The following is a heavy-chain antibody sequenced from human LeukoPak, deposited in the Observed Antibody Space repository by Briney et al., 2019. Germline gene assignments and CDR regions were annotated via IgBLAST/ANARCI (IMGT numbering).Heavy chain of an antibody. Sequence: GGSLRLSCAASRFTFSSYAMSWVRQAPGKGLKWVSTVSGGGSRTYYADSVKGRFTISRDNSKNTLYLQMNSLRAEDTALYYCAKGSEYYYGSDFDYWGQGILVTVSS. CDR3: AKGSEYYYGSDFDY. V-gene: IGHV3-23*01. J-gene: IGHJ4*02. CDR1: RFTFSSYA. CDR2: VSGGGSRT. D-gene: IGHD3-10*01.